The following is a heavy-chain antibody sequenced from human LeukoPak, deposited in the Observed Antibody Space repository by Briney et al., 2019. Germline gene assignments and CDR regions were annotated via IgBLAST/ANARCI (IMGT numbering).Heavy chain of an antibody. Sequence: GASVKVSCKASGYTFTSYGISWVRQAPGQGLEWMGWINAYNGNTNYAQKLQGRVTMTTDTSTSTAYMELRSLRSDDTAVYYCARDREPEYYYVGSSFDYWGQGTLVTVSS. J-gene: IGHJ4*02. D-gene: IGHD3-10*02. V-gene: IGHV1-18*01. CDR3: ARDREPEYYYVGSSFDY. CDR2: INAYNGNT. CDR1: GYTFTSYG.